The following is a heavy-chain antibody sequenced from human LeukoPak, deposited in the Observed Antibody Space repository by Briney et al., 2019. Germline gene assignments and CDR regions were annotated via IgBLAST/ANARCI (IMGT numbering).Heavy chain of an antibody. CDR3: AGTTAGLFNWFDP. CDR2: IYDDDST. J-gene: IGHJ5*02. D-gene: IGHD3/OR15-3a*01. V-gene: IGHV3-66*02. CDR1: AFTVSRNY. Sequence: GSLRLSCVASAFTVSRNYMSWVRQAPGKGLEWVSVIYDDDSTYYADSVKGRFTISRDNSKNTVYLQMNSLGVEDTALYYCAGTTAGLFNWFDPWGQGTLVTVSS.